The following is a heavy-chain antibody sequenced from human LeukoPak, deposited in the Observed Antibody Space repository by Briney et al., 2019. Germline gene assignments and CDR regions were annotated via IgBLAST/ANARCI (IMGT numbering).Heavy chain of an antibody. D-gene: IGHD3-22*01. CDR1: GGTFSSYA. CDR3: ARLIPHYYDSSGPNWFDP. J-gene: IGHJ5*02. Sequence: ASVKVSCEASGGTFSSYAISWVRQAPGQGLEWMGGIIPIFGTANYAQKFQGRVTITADESTSTAYMELSSLRSEDTAVYYCARLIPHYYDSSGPNWFDPWGQGTLVTVSS. CDR2: IIPIFGTA. V-gene: IGHV1-69*01.